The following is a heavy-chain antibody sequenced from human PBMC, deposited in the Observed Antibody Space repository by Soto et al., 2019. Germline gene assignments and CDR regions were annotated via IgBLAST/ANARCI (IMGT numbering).Heavy chain of an antibody. J-gene: IGHJ6*03. Sequence: ASVKVSCKASGYTFTGYYMHWVRQAPGQGLEWMGWINPNSGGTNYAQKFQGWVTMTRDTSISTAYMELSRPRSDDTAVYYCAREETTAFTTNYDMDVWGRGTTVTVSS. CDR3: AREETTAFTTNYDMDV. CDR1: GYTFTGYY. D-gene: IGHD5-18*01. V-gene: IGHV1-2*04. CDR2: INPNSGGT.